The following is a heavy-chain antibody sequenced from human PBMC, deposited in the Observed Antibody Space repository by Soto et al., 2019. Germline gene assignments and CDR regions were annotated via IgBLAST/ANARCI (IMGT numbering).Heavy chain of an antibody. J-gene: IGHJ5*02. D-gene: IGHD6-13*01. CDR2: IYYSGST. CDR3: ARRVAAAGIHWFDP. V-gene: IGHV4-39*01. CDR1: GGSISRSSYY. Sequence: PSDTLSLTCTVSGGSISRSSYYWGWIRQPPGKGLEWIGSIYYSGSTYYNPSLKSRVTISVDTSKNQFSLKLSSVTAADTAVYYCARRVAAAGIHWFDPWGQGTLVTVSS.